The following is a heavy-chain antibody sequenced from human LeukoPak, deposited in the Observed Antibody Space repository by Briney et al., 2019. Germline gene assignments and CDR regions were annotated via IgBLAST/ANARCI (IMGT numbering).Heavy chain of an antibody. D-gene: IGHD2-2*01. CDR1: GGSISSGGYY. Sequence: SETLSLTCTVSGGSISSGGYYWSWIRQHPGKGLEWIGYIYYSGSTYYNPSLKSRVTISVDTSKNQFSLKLSSVTAADTAVYYCARTGLRRRVVPAAMFRFDPWGQGTLVTVSS. V-gene: IGHV4-31*03. CDR3: ARTGLRRRVVPAAMFRFDP. J-gene: IGHJ5*02. CDR2: IYYSGST.